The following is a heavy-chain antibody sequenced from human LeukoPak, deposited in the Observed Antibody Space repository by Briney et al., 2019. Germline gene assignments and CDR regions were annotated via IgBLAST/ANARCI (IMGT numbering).Heavy chain of an antibody. J-gene: IGHJ3*02. CDR3: ARGRHYYDSSDYYYEGDAFDI. V-gene: IGHV1-8*01. Sequence: EASVKVSCKASGYTFTSYDINWVRQATGQGLEWMGWMNPNSGNTGYAQKFQGRVTMTRDMSTSIVYMELSSLRSEDTAVYYCARGRHYYDSSDYYYEGDAFDIWGQGTMVTVSS. CDR1: GYTFTSYD. CDR2: MNPNSGNT. D-gene: IGHD3-22*01.